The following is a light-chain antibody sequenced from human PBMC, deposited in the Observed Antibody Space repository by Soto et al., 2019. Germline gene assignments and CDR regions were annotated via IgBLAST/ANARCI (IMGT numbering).Light chain of an antibody. V-gene: IGLV1-47*02. CDR3: AAWDDSLSAWV. CDR1: SSNIGSNL. J-gene: IGLJ3*02. Sequence: QAVVSQPPSASGTPGQRVTFSCAGSSSNIGSNLVYWYQQVPGTAPKLLIYSNNQRPSAVPDRFSGSKSGTSASLAISGLRSEDEADYYCAAWDDSLSAWVFGGGTKVTVL. CDR2: SNN.